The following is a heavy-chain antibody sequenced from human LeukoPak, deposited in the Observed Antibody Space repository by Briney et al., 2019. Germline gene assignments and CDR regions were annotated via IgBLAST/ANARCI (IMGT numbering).Heavy chain of an antibody. V-gene: IGHV3-21*01. CDR2: ISFSSTYL. Sequence: GGSLRLSCAASGFTFSSYNMNWVRQAPGKGLEWVSSISFSSTYLYYADSVKGRFTISSDNAKNSLYLQMNSLRAEDTAVYYCATDLFDYMDVWGKGTTVTVSS. D-gene: IGHD2-21*01. J-gene: IGHJ6*03. CDR1: GFTFSSYN. CDR3: ATDLFDYMDV.